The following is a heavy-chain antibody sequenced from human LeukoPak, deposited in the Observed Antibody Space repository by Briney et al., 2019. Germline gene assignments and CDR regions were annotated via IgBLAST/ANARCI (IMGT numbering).Heavy chain of an antibody. CDR3: AKERATTTTFDY. Sequence: GSLRLSCAASGFTFSTYAMSWVRQAPGKGLEWFSLISGSGGGTYYANSVKGRFTISRDNSKNTLYLQMDSLRTEDTAVYYCAKERATTTTFDYWGQGTLITVSS. J-gene: IGHJ4*02. CDR1: GFTFSTYA. CDR2: ISGSGGGT. D-gene: IGHD1-26*01. V-gene: IGHV3-23*01.